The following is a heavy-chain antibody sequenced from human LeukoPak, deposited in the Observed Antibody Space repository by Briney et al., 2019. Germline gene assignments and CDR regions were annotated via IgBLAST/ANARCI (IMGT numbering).Heavy chain of an antibody. Sequence: PGGSLRLSCAASGFTFSSSAMHWVRQAPGKGLEWVSVISYDGSKKYYADSVKGRFTISRDNSKNTLYLQMNSLRAEDTAVYYCAKEGESGSFDYWGQGSLVTVSS. CDR1: GFTFSSSA. CDR2: ISYDGSKK. J-gene: IGHJ4*02. CDR3: AKEGESGSFDY. D-gene: IGHD3-16*01. V-gene: IGHV3-30*18.